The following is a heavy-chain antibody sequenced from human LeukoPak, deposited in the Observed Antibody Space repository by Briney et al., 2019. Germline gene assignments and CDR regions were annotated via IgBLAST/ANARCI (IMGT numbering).Heavy chain of an antibody. CDR3: ARHFLPAGASRAFDI. CDR1: GGSISSGGYY. Sequence: KPSETLSLTCTVSGGSISSGGYYWSWIRQHPGKGLEWIGYIYYSGSTYYSPSLKSRVTISVDTSKNQFSLKLSSVTAADTAVYYCARHFLPAGASRAFDIWGQGTMVTVSS. V-gene: IGHV4-31*03. J-gene: IGHJ3*02. D-gene: IGHD1-26*01. CDR2: IYYSGST.